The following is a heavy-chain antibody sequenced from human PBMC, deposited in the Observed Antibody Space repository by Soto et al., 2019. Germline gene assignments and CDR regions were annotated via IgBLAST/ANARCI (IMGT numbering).Heavy chain of an antibody. V-gene: IGHV5-51*01. CDR1: GYSFTSYW. D-gene: IGHD3-9*01. Sequence: GESLKISCKGSGYSFTSYWIGWVRQMPGKGLEWMGIIYPGDSDTRYSPSFQGQVTISADKSISTAYLQWSSLKASDTAMYYCARGHRFYLVDPSLYFDYWGQGTLVTVSS. CDR3: ARGHRFYLVDPSLYFDY. CDR2: IYPGDSDT. J-gene: IGHJ4*02.